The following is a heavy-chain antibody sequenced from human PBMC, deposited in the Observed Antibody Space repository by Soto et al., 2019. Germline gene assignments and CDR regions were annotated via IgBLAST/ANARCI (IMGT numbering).Heavy chain of an antibody. Sequence: GESLKISCQVSGYRFSNYWIAWVRQVPGRGLEWMGRIDPGDSYINYGPSFQGHVIISADKSSGTAYLQWSSLKASDTAIYYCARYEYRWLVHGMDFWGQGTTVTGSS. D-gene: IGHD6-19*01. CDR3: ARYEYRWLVHGMDF. CDR1: GYRFSNYW. V-gene: IGHV5-10-1*01. CDR2: IDPGDSYI. J-gene: IGHJ6*02.